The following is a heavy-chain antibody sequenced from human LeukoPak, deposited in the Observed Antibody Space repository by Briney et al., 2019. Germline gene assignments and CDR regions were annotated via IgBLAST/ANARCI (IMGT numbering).Heavy chain of an antibody. CDR1: GGSISSYY. CDR2: ISYSGSA. CDR3: ARAAAAGSYYYYYMDV. J-gene: IGHJ6*03. V-gene: IGHV4-59*01. Sequence: SETLSLTCIVSGGSISSYYWSCIQQPPGKELEWIGYISYSGSANYNPSLKSRVTISVDTSKNQFSLKLSSVTAADTAVYYCARAAAAGSYYYYYMDVWGKGTTVTVS. D-gene: IGHD6-13*01.